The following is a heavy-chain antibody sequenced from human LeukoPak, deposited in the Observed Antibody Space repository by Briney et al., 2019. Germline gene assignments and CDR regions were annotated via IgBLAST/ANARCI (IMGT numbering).Heavy chain of an antibody. Sequence: KRGEFPNLFCQGSGETSSNHWIAWSRQMPGKGLEWMGIIYPAESESRYSPSFEGQVTMSADKSISTAYLQWPSLKASDTAMYYSARRNIGSRFDYWSQGILVTVSS. V-gene: IGHV5-51*01. CDR3: ARRNIGSRFDY. CDR2: IYPAESES. D-gene: IGHD1-26*01. CDR1: GETSSNHW. J-gene: IGHJ4*02.